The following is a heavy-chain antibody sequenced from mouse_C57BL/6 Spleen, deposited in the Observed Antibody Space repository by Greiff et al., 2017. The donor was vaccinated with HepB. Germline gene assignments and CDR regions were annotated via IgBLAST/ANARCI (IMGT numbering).Heavy chain of an antibody. CDR3: ARGQLGFDY. CDR1: GFTFSSYA. CDR2: ISDGGSYT. V-gene: IGHV5-4*01. D-gene: IGHD4-1*02. Sequence: VQLKESGGGLVKPGGSLKLSCAASGFTFSSYAMSWVRQTPEKRLEWVATISDGGSYTYYPDNVKGRFTISRDNAKNNLYLQMSHLKSEDTAMYYCARGQLGFDYWGQGTTLTVSS. J-gene: IGHJ2*01.